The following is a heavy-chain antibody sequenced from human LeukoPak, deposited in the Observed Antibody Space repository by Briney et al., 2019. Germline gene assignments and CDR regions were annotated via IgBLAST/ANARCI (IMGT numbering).Heavy chain of an antibody. CDR3: VKVAVQTQVVPAAIFFDY. CDR2: ISGSGGNT. V-gene: IGHV3-23*01. CDR1: GFTFSSYA. J-gene: IGHJ4*02. D-gene: IGHD2-2*01. Sequence: GGSLRLSCAASGFTFSSYAMSWVRQAPGKGLKWVSGISGSGGNTYYADSEKGRFTISRDNSKNTLYLQMNSLRAEDTAVYYCVKVAVQTQVVPAAIFFDYWGQGTLVTVSS.